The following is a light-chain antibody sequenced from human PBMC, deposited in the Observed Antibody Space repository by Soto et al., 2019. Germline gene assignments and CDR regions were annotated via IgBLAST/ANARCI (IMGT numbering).Light chain of an antibody. Sequence: QSALTQPPSASGSPGQSVTISCAGTINDVGGYNYVSWYQQHPGKVPQLMIYQVTKRPSWAPDRFSAYKSDTTSSLTISGLQAEDEGDYYCMSYAGGNRVVFGTGTKLTVL. CDR2: QVT. CDR3: MSYAGGNRVV. V-gene: IGLV2-8*01. J-gene: IGLJ1*01. CDR1: INDVGGYNY.